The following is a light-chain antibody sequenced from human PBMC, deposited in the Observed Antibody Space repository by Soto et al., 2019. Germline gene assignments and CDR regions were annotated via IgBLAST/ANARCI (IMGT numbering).Light chain of an antibody. CDR2: LGS. Sequence: DIVMTQSPLSLPVTAGEPASISCRSSQSLLHSNGYNYLDWYLQKPGQSPQLLIYLGSNRASGVPDRFSGSGSGTDFTLKISRVEAEDVGVYYCMQALQTPCTFGQGTKVDIK. CDR3: MQALQTPCT. J-gene: IGKJ2*02. V-gene: IGKV2-28*01. CDR1: QSLLHSNGYNY.